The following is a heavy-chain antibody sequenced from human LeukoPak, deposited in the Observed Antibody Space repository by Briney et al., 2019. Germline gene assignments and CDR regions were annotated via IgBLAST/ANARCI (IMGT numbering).Heavy chain of an antibody. CDR2: IYHSGST. CDR3: ASYMVRGVPHFDY. Sequence: PSGTLSLTCAVSGGSISSSNWWSWVRQPPGKGLEWIGEIYHSGSTNYNPSLKSRVTISVDKSKNQFSLKLSSVTAADTAVYYCASYMVRGVPHFDYWGQGTLVTVSS. V-gene: IGHV4-4*02. CDR1: GGSISSSNW. D-gene: IGHD3-10*01. J-gene: IGHJ4*02.